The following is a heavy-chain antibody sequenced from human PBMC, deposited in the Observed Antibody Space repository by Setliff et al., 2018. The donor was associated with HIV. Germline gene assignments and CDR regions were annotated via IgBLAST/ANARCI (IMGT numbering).Heavy chain of an antibody. Sequence: GASVKVSCKVSGYSLTELSMHWVRQVPGKGFEWMGRVDTGSRKTVYAGKFKDRVTITAGTSPDTAYLEVRGLTSEDTAVYYCAAFASKKYFWGQGTLVTVSS. J-gene: IGHJ4*02. V-gene: IGHV1-24*01. CDR3: AAFASKKYF. CDR2: VDTGSRKT. CDR1: GYSLTELS.